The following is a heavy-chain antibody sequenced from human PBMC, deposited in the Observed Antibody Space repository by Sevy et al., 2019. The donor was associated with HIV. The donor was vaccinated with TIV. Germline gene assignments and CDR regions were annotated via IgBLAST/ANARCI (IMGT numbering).Heavy chain of an antibody. CDR1: GYTFISYG. D-gene: IGHD2-15*01. CDR2: ISAYNGNT. J-gene: IGHJ4*02. Sequence: ASVKVSCKASGYTFISYGITWVRQAPGQGLEWMGWISAYNGNTNYEQKLQGRVTMTTDTSTSTAYMELRSLRSDDTAVYYCARPYCSGGSCYRWYFDYWGQGTLVTVSS. CDR3: ARPYCSGGSCYRWYFDY. V-gene: IGHV1-18*01.